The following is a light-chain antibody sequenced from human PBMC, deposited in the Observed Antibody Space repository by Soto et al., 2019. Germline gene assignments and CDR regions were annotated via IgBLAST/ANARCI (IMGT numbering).Light chain of an antibody. CDR2: GAS. CDR1: QSVHSN. CDR3: QQYGTSPYT. J-gene: IGKJ2*01. V-gene: IGKV3-15*01. Sequence: EIVMTQSPATLSLSPGETATLSCRASQSVHSNLAWFQQHPGQAPRLLIYGASSRATGIPVRFSGSGSGTEFTLTISSLQPEDFAVYYCQQYGTSPYTFGQGTKLEIK.